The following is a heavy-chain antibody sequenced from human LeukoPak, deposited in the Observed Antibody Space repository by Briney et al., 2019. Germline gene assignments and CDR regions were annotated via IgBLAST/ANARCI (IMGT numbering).Heavy chain of an antibody. CDR2: IYVYTAETT. Sequence: SETLSLTCTVSGASSKNYYWTWIRQSAGKGLEWIGRIYVYTAETTDYNPSLKSRVTMSAATSKSQFSLNLTSVTAADTAVYYCARDLGATFDVWGRGTLVTVSS. CDR3: ARDLGATFDV. V-gene: IGHV4-4*07. CDR1: GASSKNYY. D-gene: IGHD1-26*01. J-gene: IGHJ2*01.